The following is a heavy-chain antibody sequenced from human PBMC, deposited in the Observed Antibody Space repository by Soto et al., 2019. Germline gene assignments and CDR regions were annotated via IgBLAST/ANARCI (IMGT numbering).Heavy chain of an antibody. CDR3: ARGRGAARRLRGSSWSYDY. D-gene: IGHD6-13*01. V-gene: IGHV1-8*01. CDR1: GYTFTSYD. Sequence: QVQLVQSGAEVKKPGASVKVSCKASGYTFTSYDINWVRQATGQGLEWMGWMNPNSGNTGYAQKFQGRVTMTRNTSISTAYMELSSLRSEDTAVYYCARGRGAARRLRGSSWSYDYWGQGTLVTVSS. CDR2: MNPNSGNT. J-gene: IGHJ4*02.